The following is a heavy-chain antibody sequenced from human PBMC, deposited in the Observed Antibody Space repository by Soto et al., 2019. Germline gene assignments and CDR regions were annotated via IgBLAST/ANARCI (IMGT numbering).Heavy chain of an antibody. D-gene: IGHD1-26*01. J-gene: IGHJ4*02. CDR2: IWSDGTNK. CDR1: GFTFSSYA. CDR3: AKEGGLSGSYYISSSYYFDY. V-gene: IGHV3-30*02. Sequence: HPGGSLRLSCTASGFTFSSYAMSWVRQAPGKGLEWVALIWSDGTNKYYADSVKGRFTISRDNSKNTLYLQMNSLRAEDTSVYYCAKEGGLSGSYYISSSYYFDYWGQGTLVTVSS.